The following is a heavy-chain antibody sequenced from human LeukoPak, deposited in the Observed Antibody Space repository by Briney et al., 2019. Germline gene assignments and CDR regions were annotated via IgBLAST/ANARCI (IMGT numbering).Heavy chain of an antibody. J-gene: IGHJ6*03. CDR1: GYTFTGYY. V-gene: IGHV1-18*04. Sequence: GASVKVSCKASGYTFTGYYMHWVRQAPGQGLEWMGWISGYNGNTNYAQKLQGRVIMTTDTSTSTAYMELRSLRSEGTAVYYCARRAITMVRGRRYYYMDVWGKGTTVTISS. D-gene: IGHD3-10*01. CDR2: ISGYNGNT. CDR3: ARRAITMVRGRRYYYMDV.